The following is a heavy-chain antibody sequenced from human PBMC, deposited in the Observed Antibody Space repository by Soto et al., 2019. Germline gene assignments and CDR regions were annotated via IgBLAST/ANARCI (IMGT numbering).Heavy chain of an antibody. Sequence: PWGSLRLSCAASGFTFSSYVMHWVRQAPGKGLEWVAVISYDGSNKYYADSVKGRFTISRDNSKNTLYLQMNSLRAEDTAVYYCAKDKGGSGWYGWFDPWGQGTLVTVSS. J-gene: IGHJ5*02. CDR3: AKDKGGSGWYGWFDP. CDR1: GFTFSSYV. D-gene: IGHD6-19*01. V-gene: IGHV3-30*18. CDR2: ISYDGSNK.